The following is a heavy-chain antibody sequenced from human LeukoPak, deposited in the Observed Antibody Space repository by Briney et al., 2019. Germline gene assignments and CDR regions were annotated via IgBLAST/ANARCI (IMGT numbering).Heavy chain of an antibody. CDR1: GYTFTSYD. CDR3: ARGPPVYYDFWSGYYAGLDY. CDR2: MNPNSGNT. J-gene: IGHJ4*02. Sequence: ASVKVSCKASGYTFTSYDINWVPQATGQGLEWMGWMNPNSGNTGYAQKFQGRVTITRNTSISTAYMELSSLRSEDTAVYYCARGPPVYYDFWSGYYAGLDYWGQGTLVTVSS. V-gene: IGHV1-8*03. D-gene: IGHD3-3*01.